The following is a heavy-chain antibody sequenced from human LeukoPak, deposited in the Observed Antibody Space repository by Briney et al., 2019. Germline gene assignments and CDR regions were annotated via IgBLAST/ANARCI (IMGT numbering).Heavy chain of an antibody. CDR1: GGSISSGDYY. CDR3: ARDTAAGIFDY. Sequence: SETLSLTCTVSGGSISSGDYYWSWIRQPPGKGLEWIGYIYYSGSTYYNPSLKSRVTISVDTTKNQFSLKLSSVTAADTAVYYCARDTAAGIFDYWGQGTLVTVSS. V-gene: IGHV4-30-4*08. D-gene: IGHD6-13*01. J-gene: IGHJ4*02. CDR2: IYYSGST.